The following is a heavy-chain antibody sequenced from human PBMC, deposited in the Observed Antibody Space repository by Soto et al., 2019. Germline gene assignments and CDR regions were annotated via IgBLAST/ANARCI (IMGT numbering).Heavy chain of an antibody. CDR1: GYTLTELS. D-gene: IGHD2-15*01. Sequence: ASVKVSCKVSGYTLTELSMHWVRQAPGKGLEWMGGFDPEDGETVYAQKFQGRVTMTEDTSTDTAYMELSSLRSEDTAVYYCATRGYYSVGSCYFRAPGNYMDVWGKGPAVPVSS. V-gene: IGHV1-24*01. CDR2: FDPEDGET. J-gene: IGHJ6*03. CDR3: ATRGYYSVGSCYFRAPGNYMDV.